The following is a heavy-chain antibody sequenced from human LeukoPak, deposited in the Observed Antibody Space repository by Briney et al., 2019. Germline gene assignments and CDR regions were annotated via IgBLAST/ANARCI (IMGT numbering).Heavy chain of an antibody. Sequence: GGSLRLSCAASGFTFSSYEMNWVRQAPGKGLEWVSYISSSGSTIYYADSVKGRFTISRDNAKNSLYLRMNSLRAEDTAVYYCAREASYYDSSGGFDYWGQGTLVTVSS. CDR1: GFTFSSYE. D-gene: IGHD3-22*01. CDR2: ISSSGSTI. V-gene: IGHV3-48*03. J-gene: IGHJ4*02. CDR3: AREASYYDSSGGFDY.